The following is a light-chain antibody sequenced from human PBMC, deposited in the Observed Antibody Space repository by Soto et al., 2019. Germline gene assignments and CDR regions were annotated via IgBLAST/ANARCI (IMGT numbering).Light chain of an antibody. CDR2: GAS. CDR1: QSVSNNY. J-gene: IGKJ1*01. CDR3: QQYGSSGT. Sequence: ELVLTQSPGTLSLSPGERATLSWRASQSVSNNYLAWYQQKPGQAPRLLIYGASNRATGIPDRFSGSGSGTDFTLTISRLEPEHFAVYYCQQYGSSGTFGQGTKVDIK. V-gene: IGKV3-20*01.